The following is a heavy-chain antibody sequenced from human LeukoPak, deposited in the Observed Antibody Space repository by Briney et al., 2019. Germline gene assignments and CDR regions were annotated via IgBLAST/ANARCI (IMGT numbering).Heavy chain of an antibody. CDR2: IIPIFGTA. CDR1: GGTFSSYA. D-gene: IGHD5-12*01. V-gene: IGHV1-69*13. CDR3: ARDLGLSGYDYRFDY. J-gene: IGHJ4*02. Sequence: SVKVSCKASGGTFSSYAISWVRQAPGQGLEWMGGIIPIFGTANYAQKFQGRVTITADESTSTAYMELSSLRSEDTAVYYCARDLGLSGYDYRFDYWGQGTLVTVSS.